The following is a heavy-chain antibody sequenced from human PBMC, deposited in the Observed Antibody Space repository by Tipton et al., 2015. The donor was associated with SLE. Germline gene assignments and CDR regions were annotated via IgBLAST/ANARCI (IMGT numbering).Heavy chain of an antibody. Sequence: QLVQSGAEVKKPGESLRISCKGSGYSFTSYWISWVRQMPGKGLEWMGRIDPSDSYTNYSPSFQGHVTISADKSISTAYLQWSSLKASDTAMYYCARGDIVVVVAATPAFDIWGQGTMVTVPS. J-gene: IGHJ3*02. D-gene: IGHD2-15*01. CDR1: GYSFTSYW. CDR3: ARGDIVVVVAATPAFDI. V-gene: IGHV5-10-1*01. CDR2: IDPSDSYT.